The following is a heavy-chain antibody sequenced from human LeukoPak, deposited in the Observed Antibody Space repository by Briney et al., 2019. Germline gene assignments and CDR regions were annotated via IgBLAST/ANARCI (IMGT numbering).Heavy chain of an antibody. Sequence: GGTLRLSCAASGFTFSSYSMNWVRQAPGKGLEWVSSISSSSSYIYYADSVKGRFTIPRDNAKNSLYLQMNSLRAEDTAVYYCASLGGWYYFDYWGQGTLVTVSS. J-gene: IGHJ4*02. CDR2: ISSSSSYI. D-gene: IGHD6-19*01. V-gene: IGHV3-21*01. CDR3: ASLGGWYYFDY. CDR1: GFTFSSYS.